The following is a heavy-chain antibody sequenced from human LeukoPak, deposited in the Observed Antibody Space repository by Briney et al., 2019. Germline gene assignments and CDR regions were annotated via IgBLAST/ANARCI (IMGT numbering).Heavy chain of an antibody. CDR2: IYPGDSDT. J-gene: IGHJ4*02. V-gene: IGHV5-51*01. D-gene: IGHD3-10*01. Sequence: GESLKISCKGSGYSFTSYWIGWVRQMPGKGLEWMGIIYPGDSDTRYSPSFQGQVTISADKSISTAYLQWSSLEASDTAMYYCARLGGSGSYYKIDYFDYWGQGTLVTVSS. CDR1: GYSFTSYW. CDR3: ARLGGSGSYYKIDYFDY.